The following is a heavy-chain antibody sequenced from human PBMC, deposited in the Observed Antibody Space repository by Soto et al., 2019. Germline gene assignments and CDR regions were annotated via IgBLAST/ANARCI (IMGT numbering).Heavy chain of an antibody. J-gene: IGHJ5*02. CDR2: ISSSGSTI. CDR1: GFTFSDYY. V-gene: IGHV3-11*01. Sequence: GGSLRLSCAASGFTFSDYYMIWIRQAPGKGLEWVSYISSSGSTIYYADSVKGRFTISRDNAKNSLFLQMNSPRAEDTAVYYCARWGSFGGWFDPWGQGTLVTVSS. CDR3: ARWGSFGGWFDP. D-gene: IGHD3-10*01.